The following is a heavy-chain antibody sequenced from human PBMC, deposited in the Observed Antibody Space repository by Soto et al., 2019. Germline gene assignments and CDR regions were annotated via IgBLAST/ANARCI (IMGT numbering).Heavy chain of an antibody. CDR1: GFSLTTTGVG. CDR3: GHRARGATFDY. CDR2: IYWNGDN. V-gene: IGHV2-5*01. Sequence: SGPTLVNPTDTLTLTCTFSGFSLTTTGVGVGWIRQPPGKALEWLAIIYWNGDNRYRPSLKGRFTITKDTSKNQVVLTMTNMDPVETATYYCGHRARGATFDYWGKGMLVTVSS. D-gene: IGHD3-10*01. J-gene: IGHJ4*02.